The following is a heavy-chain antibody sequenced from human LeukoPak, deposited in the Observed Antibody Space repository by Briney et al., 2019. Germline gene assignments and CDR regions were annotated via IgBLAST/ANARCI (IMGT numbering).Heavy chain of an antibody. CDR3: ALGDCSSTSCYVFDY. CDR2: IFNSGST. CDR1: GGHISSYY. V-gene: IGHV4-59*01. J-gene: IGHJ4*02. Sequence: SETLSLTCTVSGGHISSYYWSWIRQPPGKGLEWIGYIFNSGSTNYNPSLKSRVTISVDTSKNQFSLKLSSVTAADTAVYFCALGDCSSTSCYVFDYWGQGTLVTVSS. D-gene: IGHD2-2*01.